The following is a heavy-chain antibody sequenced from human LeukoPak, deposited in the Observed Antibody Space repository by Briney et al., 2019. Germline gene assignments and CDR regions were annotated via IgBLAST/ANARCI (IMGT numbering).Heavy chain of an antibody. Sequence: SETLSLTCTVSGYSISSGNCWGWIRQPPGKGLEWIGSIYHSGSTYYNPSLKSRVTISVDTSKNQFSLKLSSVTAADTAVYYCARGLDVATIVYWGQGTLVTVSS. CDR1: GYSISSGNC. V-gene: IGHV4-38-2*02. CDR2: IYHSGST. J-gene: IGHJ4*02. CDR3: ARGLDVATIVY. D-gene: IGHD5-12*01.